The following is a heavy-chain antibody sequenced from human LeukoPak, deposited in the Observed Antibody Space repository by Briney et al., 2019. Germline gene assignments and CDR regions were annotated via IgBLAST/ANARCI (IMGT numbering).Heavy chain of an antibody. CDR2: ISYDGSNK. Sequence: GGSLRLSCAAFGFTFSSYAMHWVRQAPGKGLEWVAVISYDGSNKYYADSVKGRFTISRDNSKNTLYLQMNSLRAEDTAVYYCARDYMVRGVIGYYFDYWGQGTLVTVSS. J-gene: IGHJ4*02. V-gene: IGHV3-30*04. CDR1: GFTFSSYA. CDR3: ARDYMVRGVIGYYFDY. D-gene: IGHD3-10*01.